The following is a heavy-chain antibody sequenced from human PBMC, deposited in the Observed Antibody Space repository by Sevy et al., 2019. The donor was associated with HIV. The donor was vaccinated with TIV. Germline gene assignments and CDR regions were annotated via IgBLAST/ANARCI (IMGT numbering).Heavy chain of an antibody. J-gene: IGHJ4*02. Sequence: GGSLRLSCAASGFTFSSYWMSWVRQAPGKGLEWVANIKQDGSEKYYVDSVKGRFTISRDNAKNSLYLQMNSLRAEDTAVYYCATYYYDSSGYYLDYWAQGTLVTVSS. CDR1: GFTFSSYW. CDR3: ATYYYDSSGYYLDY. V-gene: IGHV3-7*01. D-gene: IGHD3-22*01. CDR2: IKQDGSEK.